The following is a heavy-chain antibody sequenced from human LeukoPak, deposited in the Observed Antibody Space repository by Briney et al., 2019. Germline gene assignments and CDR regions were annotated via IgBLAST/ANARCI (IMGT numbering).Heavy chain of an antibody. V-gene: IGHV4-4*09. CDR3: ARMTDQDYYYYYMDV. J-gene: IGHJ6*03. Sequence: SETLSLTCTVSGGSISSYYWSWIRQPPGKGLEWIGYIYTSGSTNYNPSLKSRVTISVYTSKNQFSLKLSSVTAADTAVYYCARMTDQDYYYYYMDVWGKGTTVTVSS. CDR2: IYTSGST. CDR1: GGSISSYY.